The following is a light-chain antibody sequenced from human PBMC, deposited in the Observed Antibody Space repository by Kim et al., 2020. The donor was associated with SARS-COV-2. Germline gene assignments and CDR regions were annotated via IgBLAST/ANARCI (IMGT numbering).Light chain of an antibody. CDR3: QAWDSSTAWV. CDR1: KLGDKY. CDR2: QDS. Sequence: SPGQTASITCSGDKLGDKYACWYQQKPGQSPVLVIYQDSKRPSGIPERFSSSNSGNTATLTISGTQAMDEADYYCQAWDSSTAWVFGGGTKLTVL. V-gene: IGLV3-1*01. J-gene: IGLJ3*02.